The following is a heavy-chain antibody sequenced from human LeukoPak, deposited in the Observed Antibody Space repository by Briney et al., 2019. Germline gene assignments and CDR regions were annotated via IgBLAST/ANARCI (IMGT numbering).Heavy chain of an antibody. CDR1: GGSISSGGYY. Sequence: SQTLSLTCTVSGGSISSGGYYWSWIRQHPGKGLEWIGYIYYSGSTYYNPSLKSRVTISVDTSKNQFSLKLSSVTAADTAVYYCARLGGARPGYYYYYMDVWGKGTTVTVSS. CDR3: ARLGGARPGYYYYYMDV. CDR2: IYYSGST. V-gene: IGHV4-31*03. D-gene: IGHD6-6*01. J-gene: IGHJ6*03.